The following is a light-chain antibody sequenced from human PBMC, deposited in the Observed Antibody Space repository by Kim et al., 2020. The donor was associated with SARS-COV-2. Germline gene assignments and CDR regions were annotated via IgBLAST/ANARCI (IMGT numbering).Light chain of an antibody. J-gene: IGKJ2*01. CDR1: KAISRW. CDR2: AAS. Sequence: DIQMTQSPSSVSASVGDRVTITCRASKAISRWLAWYQQKPGQAPKLLIYAASSLQSGVPSRFSGSGSGTDFTLTISSLQPEDFASYFCKQSNTFPYTFGQGTKLEIK. CDR3: KQSNTFPYT. V-gene: IGKV1-12*01.